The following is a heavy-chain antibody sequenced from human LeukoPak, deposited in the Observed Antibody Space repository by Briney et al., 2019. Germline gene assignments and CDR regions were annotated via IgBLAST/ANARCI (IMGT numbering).Heavy chain of an antibody. V-gene: IGHV3-74*01. Sequence: GGSLRLSCAASRFTFSSYWMHWVRQAPGKGLVWVSRINSDGSSTNYADSVKGRFTISRDNAKNTLYLQMSSPRPEDTAVYYCVKDRWVDHWGQGTLVTVSS. D-gene: IGHD6-13*01. CDR1: RFTFSSYW. CDR2: INSDGSST. J-gene: IGHJ4*02. CDR3: VKDRWVDH.